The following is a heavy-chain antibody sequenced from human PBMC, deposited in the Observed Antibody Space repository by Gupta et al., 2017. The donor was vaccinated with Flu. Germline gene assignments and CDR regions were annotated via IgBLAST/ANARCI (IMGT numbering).Heavy chain of an antibody. CDR3: AKGHYGDYGGSDY. D-gene: IGHD4-17*01. CDR2: ISGSGGST. Sequence: SNYAMSWVRQAPGKGLEWVSTISGSGGSTYYADSVKGRFTISRDNSKNTLYLQMNSLRAEDTAVYYCAKGHYGDYGGSDYWGQGTLVTVSS. CDR1: SNYA. J-gene: IGHJ4*02. V-gene: IGHV3-23*01.